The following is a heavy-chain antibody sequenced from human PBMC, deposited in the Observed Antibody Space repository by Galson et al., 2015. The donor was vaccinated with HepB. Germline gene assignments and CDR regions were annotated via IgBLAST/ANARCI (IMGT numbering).Heavy chain of an antibody. D-gene: IGHD2-21*01. Sequence: VKVSCKASGYTFTPYYIHWVRQAPGQGLEWMGMINPSGGSTSNPQKFQGRITMTRDTSTSTVYMELSSLRSEDTAMYYCAREHIASFDPWGQGTLVTVSS. J-gene: IGHJ5*02. CDR3: AREHIASFDP. V-gene: IGHV1-46*03. CDR2: INPSGGST. CDR1: GYTFTPYY.